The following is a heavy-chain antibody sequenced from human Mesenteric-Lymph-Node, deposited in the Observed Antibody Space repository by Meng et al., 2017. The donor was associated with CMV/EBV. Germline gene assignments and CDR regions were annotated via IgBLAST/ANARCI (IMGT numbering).Heavy chain of an antibody. D-gene: IGHD6-6*01. CDR1: GFTFSNYA. J-gene: IGHJ6*02. Sequence: GESLKISCAASGFTFSNYAMTWVRQAPGKGLEWVSFITASGVATYYAESVKGRFTISRDNSKNTLYLHMNSLRAEDTALYYCARVGGIYRTSSDGLDVWGQGTTVTVSS. CDR2: ITASGVAT. V-gene: IGHV3-23*01. CDR3: ARVGGIYRTSSDGLDV.